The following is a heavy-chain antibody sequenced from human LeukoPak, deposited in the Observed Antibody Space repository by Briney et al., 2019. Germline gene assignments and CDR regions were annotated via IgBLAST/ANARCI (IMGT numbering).Heavy chain of an antibody. CDR1: GGSISNYY. Sequence: SETLSLTCTVSGGSISNYYWSWIRQPPGKGLEWIGYIYYSGSTNYNPSLKSRVTISVDTSKNQFSLKLSSVTAADTAVYYCARVRGEYGSGSYYHYYYGMDVWGQGTTVTVSS. V-gene: IGHV4-59*01. D-gene: IGHD3-10*01. J-gene: IGHJ6*02. CDR2: IYYSGST. CDR3: ARVRGEYGSGSYYHYYYGMDV.